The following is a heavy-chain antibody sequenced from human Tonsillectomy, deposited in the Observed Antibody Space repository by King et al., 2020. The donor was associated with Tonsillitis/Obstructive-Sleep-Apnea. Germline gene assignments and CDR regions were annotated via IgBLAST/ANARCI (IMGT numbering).Heavy chain of an antibody. Sequence: VQLVESGAEVKKPGSSVKVSCKASGCTFSSYAISWVRQAPGHGLEWMGGIIPIFGTENNAQKFQGRVTITADESTSTAYMELSSLRSEDKVVYYCAREKGSGWSTGVIDYWGQGTLVTVSS. V-gene: IGHV1-69*01. CDR2: IIPIFGTE. D-gene: IGHD6-19*01. CDR3: AREKGSGWSTGVIDY. J-gene: IGHJ4*02. CDR1: GCTFSSYA.